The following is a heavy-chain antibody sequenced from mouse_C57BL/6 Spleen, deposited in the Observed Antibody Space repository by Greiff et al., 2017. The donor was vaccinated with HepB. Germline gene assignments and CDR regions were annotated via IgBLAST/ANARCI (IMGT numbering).Heavy chain of an antibody. CDR2: INYDGSST. Sequence: DVKLVESEGGLVQPGSSMKLSCTASGFTFSDYYMAWVRQVPEKGLEWVANINYDGSSTYYLDSLKSRFIISRDNAKNILYLQMSSLKSEDTATYYCARWGDGDYAMDYWGQGTSVTVSS. J-gene: IGHJ4*01. D-gene: IGHD3-3*01. CDR3: ARWGDGDYAMDY. CDR1: GFTFSDYY. V-gene: IGHV5-16*01.